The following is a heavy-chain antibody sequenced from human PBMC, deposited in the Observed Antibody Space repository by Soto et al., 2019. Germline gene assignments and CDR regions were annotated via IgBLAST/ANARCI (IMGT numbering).Heavy chain of an antibody. V-gene: IGHV3-30-3*01. Sequence: GGPLRLSCAASGFTFSSYAMHWVRQAPGKGLEWVAVISYDGSNKYYADSVKGRFTISRDNSKNTLYLQMNSLRAEDTAVYYCARDGGYGDPEIEYYFDYWGQGTLVTVSS. J-gene: IGHJ4*02. CDR2: ISYDGSNK. D-gene: IGHD4-17*01. CDR3: ARDGGYGDPEIEYYFDY. CDR1: GFTFSSYA.